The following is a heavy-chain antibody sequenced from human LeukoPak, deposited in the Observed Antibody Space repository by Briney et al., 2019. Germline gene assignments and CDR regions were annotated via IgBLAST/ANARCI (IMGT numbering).Heavy chain of an antibody. CDR1: GDSISNYY. Sequence: SETLSLTCTVSGDSISNYYWSWIRQPPGRGLEWIGYIYYSGSTNYNPSLKSRVTISVDTSMNQFSLKLSSVTAADTAVYYCARHGPYDILNTPFDYWGQGTLVTVSS. V-gene: IGHV4-59*08. CDR2: IYYSGST. J-gene: IGHJ4*02. CDR3: ARHGPYDILNTPFDY. D-gene: IGHD3-9*01.